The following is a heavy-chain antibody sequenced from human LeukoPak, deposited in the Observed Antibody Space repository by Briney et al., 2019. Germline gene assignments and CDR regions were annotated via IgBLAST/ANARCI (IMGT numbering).Heavy chain of an antibody. Sequence: PVGSLRLSCAASGFTFSSYGMHWVRQAPGKGLEWVAFIRYDGRNKYYADSVKGRFTISRDNSKNTLYLQMISLRAEDTAVYYCAKDRQDSGSYSLFLDYWGQGTLVTVSS. J-gene: IGHJ4*02. CDR3: AKDRQDSGSYSLFLDY. CDR1: GFTFSSYG. CDR2: IRYDGRNK. V-gene: IGHV3-30*02. D-gene: IGHD1-26*01.